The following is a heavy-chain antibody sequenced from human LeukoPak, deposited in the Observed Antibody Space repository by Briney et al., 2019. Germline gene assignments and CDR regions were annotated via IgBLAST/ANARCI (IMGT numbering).Heavy chain of an antibody. V-gene: IGHV3-21*01. Sequence: GGSLRLSCAVSGFSFSSYSMNWVRQAPGKGLEWVSSISSSSSYIYYADSVKGRFTISRDNAKNSLYLQMNSLRAEDTAVYYCVRAAPGASCDYWGQGTLVTVSS. CDR3: VRAAPGASCDY. J-gene: IGHJ4*02. CDR2: ISSSSSYI. D-gene: IGHD2-2*01. CDR1: GFSFSSYS.